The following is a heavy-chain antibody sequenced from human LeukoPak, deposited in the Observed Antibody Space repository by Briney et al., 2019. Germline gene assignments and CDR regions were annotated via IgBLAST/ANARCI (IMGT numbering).Heavy chain of an antibody. CDR2: INPNSGGT. Sequence: EASVKVSCKASGHTFTGYYMHWVRQAPGQGLEWMGWINPNSGGTNYAQKFQGRVTMTRDTSISTAYMELSRLRSDDTAVYYCARMGSGYYLHHDAFDIWGQGTMVTVSS. CDR1: GHTFTGYY. J-gene: IGHJ3*02. D-gene: IGHD3-22*01. V-gene: IGHV1-2*02. CDR3: ARMGSGYYLHHDAFDI.